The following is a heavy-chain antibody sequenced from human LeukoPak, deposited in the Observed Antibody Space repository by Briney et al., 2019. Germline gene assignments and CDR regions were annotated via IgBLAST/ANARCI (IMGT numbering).Heavy chain of an antibody. V-gene: IGHV4-59*01. CDR3: ARGIYGSGSHRYYYYYYYMDV. Sequence: PSETLSLTCTVSGGSISSYYWSWIRQPPGKGLEWIGYIYYSGSTNYNPSLKSRVTISVQTSKNQFSLKLSSVTAADTAVYYCARGIYGSGSHRYYYYYYYMDVWGKGTTVTVSS. D-gene: IGHD3-10*01. CDR1: GGSISSYY. J-gene: IGHJ6*03. CDR2: IYYSGST.